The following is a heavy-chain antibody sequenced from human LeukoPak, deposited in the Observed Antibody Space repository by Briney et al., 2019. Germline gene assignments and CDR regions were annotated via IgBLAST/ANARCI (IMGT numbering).Heavy chain of an antibody. CDR2: INHSGST. D-gene: IGHD3-10*01. CDR1: GGSFSGYY. CDR3: VRIRGFGADYYYYYMDV. V-gene: IGHV4-34*01. Sequence: SETLSLTCAVYGGSFSGYYWSWIRQPPGKGLEWIGEINHSGSTNYNPALKSRVTISVDTSKNQFSLKLSSVTAADTAVYYCVRIRGFGADYYYYYMDVWGKGSTVTVSS. J-gene: IGHJ6*03.